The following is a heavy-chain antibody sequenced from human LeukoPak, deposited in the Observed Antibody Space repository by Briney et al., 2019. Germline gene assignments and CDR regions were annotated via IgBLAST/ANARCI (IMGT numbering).Heavy chain of an antibody. Sequence: SETLSLTCAVSGGSISNDNWWSWVRQSPGKGLEWSGETHHSGRTTYNPSLNSRVTLSVDKSKNQFSLKLSSVTAADTAVYYCARGSYIAAADYWGQGTLVTVSS. V-gene: IGHV4-4*02. CDR1: GGSISNDNW. D-gene: IGHD6-13*01. CDR2: THHSGRT. CDR3: ARGSYIAAADY. J-gene: IGHJ4*02.